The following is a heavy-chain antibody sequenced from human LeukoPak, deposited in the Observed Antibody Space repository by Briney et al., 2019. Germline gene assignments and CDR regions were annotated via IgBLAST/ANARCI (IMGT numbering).Heavy chain of an antibody. V-gene: IGHV3-13*01. CDR2: IGTGDDT. Sequence: PGGSLRVSCAASGFTFSNDDMHWVRQGTGKGLEWVSGIGTGDDTFYAGSVKGRFTIFRENAKNSLYLQMNNLRAGDTALYYCARAPPGTRHWFDPWGQGTLVTDSS. D-gene: IGHD6-13*01. CDR1: GFTFSNDD. CDR3: ARAPPGTRHWFDP. J-gene: IGHJ5*02.